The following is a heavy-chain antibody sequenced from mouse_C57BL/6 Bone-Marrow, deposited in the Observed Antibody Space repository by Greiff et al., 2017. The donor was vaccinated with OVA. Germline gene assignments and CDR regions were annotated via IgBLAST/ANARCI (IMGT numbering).Heavy chain of an antibody. D-gene: IGHD2-3*01. Sequence: VQLQQPGAELVKPGASVKMSCKASGYTFTSYWITWVKQRPEQGLEWIGDIYPGSGSTNYNEKFKSKATLTVDTSSSTAYMQLSSLTSEDSAVYYCARAYDGYLYWYFDVWGTGTTVTVSS. CDR3: ARAYDGYLYWYFDV. J-gene: IGHJ1*03. V-gene: IGHV1-55*01. CDR2: IYPGSGST. CDR1: GYTFTSYW.